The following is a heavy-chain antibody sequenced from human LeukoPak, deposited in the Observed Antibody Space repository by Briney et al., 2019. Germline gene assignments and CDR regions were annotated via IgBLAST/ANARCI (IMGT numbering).Heavy chain of an antibody. J-gene: IGHJ4*02. D-gene: IGHD3-22*01. V-gene: IGHV1-8*01. CDR3: ARDGDESSGYLTRY. Sequence: ASVKVSCKASGYTFTSYDINWVRQATGQGLEWMGWMNPNSGNTGYAQKFQGRVTMTRNTSISTAYMELRSLRSDDTAVYYCARDGDESSGYLTRYWGQGTLVTVSS. CDR2: MNPNSGNT. CDR1: GYTFTSYD.